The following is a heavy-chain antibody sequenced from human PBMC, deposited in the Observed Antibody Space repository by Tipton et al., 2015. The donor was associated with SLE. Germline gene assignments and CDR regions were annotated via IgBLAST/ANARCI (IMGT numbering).Heavy chain of an antibody. D-gene: IGHD4-23*01. CDR3: ARGSLVLPTVAGDVDAFDI. V-gene: IGHV4-59*12. CDR2: IFYSGIT. CDR1: GGSISSYY. Sequence: PGLVKPSETLSLTCTVSGGSISSYYWSWIRQPPGKGLEWIGSIFYSGITYYNPSLKSRVVISVDTSENEVSLKLTSVTGADTALYYCARGSLVLPTVAGDVDAFDIWGQGTAVIVSS. J-gene: IGHJ3*02.